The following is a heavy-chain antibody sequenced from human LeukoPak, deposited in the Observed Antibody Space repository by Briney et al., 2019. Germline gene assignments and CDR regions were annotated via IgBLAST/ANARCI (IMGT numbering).Heavy chain of an antibody. D-gene: IGHD1-26*01. J-gene: IGHJ4*02. CDR2: VSGYNGNT. Sequence: WASVKVSCKASGYSFTSYGISWVRQAPGQGLEWMGWVSGYNGNTNYAQMVQGRVTMTTDTSTNTAYMELRSLRSDDTAVYHCVRDGVGATPFDFWGQGTLVTVSS. CDR3: VRDGVGATPFDF. V-gene: IGHV1-18*01. CDR1: GYSFTSYG.